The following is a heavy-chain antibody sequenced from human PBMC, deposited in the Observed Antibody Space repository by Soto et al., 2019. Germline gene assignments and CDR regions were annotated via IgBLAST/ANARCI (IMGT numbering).Heavy chain of an antibody. Sequence: GGSLRLSCAASGFTFSSYAMSWVRQAPGKGLEWVSAISGSGGSTYYADSVKGRFTISRDNSKNTLYLQMNSLRAEDTAVYYCASSRVRIVGDRTLSEDFDYWGQGTLVTVSS. CDR1: GFTFSSYA. CDR2: ISGSGGST. D-gene: IGHD1-26*01. CDR3: ASSRVRIVGDRTLSEDFDY. J-gene: IGHJ4*02. V-gene: IGHV3-23*01.